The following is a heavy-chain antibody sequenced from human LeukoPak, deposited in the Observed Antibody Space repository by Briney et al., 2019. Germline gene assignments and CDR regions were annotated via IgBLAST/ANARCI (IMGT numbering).Heavy chain of an antibody. CDR2: INPNSGGT. CDR3: ARDHERRGYSYGLDYYYMDV. V-gene: IGHV1-2*02. CDR1: GYTFTGYY. D-gene: IGHD5-18*01. Sequence: ASVMVSCKASGYTFTGYYMHWVRQAPGQGLEWMGWINPNSGGTNYAQKFQGRVTMTRDTSISTAYMELSRLRSDDTAVYYCARDHERRGYSYGLDYYYMDVWGKGTTVTISS. J-gene: IGHJ6*03.